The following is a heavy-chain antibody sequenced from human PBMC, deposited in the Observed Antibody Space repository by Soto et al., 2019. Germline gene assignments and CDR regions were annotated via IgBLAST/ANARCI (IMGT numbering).Heavy chain of an antibody. CDR2: IIPIFGTA. J-gene: IGHJ4*02. CDR3: ARDGKQWLATPTFDY. D-gene: IGHD6-19*01. CDR1: GGTFSSYA. V-gene: IGHV1-69*13. Sequence: SVKVSCKASGGTFSSYAISWVRQAPGQGLEWMGGIIPIFGTANYAQKFQGRVTITADESTSTAYMELSSLRSEDTAVYYCARDGKQWLATPTFDYWGQGTLVTVSS.